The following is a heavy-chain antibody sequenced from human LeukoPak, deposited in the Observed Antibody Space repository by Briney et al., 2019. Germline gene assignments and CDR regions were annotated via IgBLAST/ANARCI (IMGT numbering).Heavy chain of an antibody. CDR1: GFTFSSYS. D-gene: IGHD3-10*01. CDR3: ATNNQYYYGSGSYLDY. Sequence: GGSLRLSCAASGFTFSSYSLNWVRQAPGKGLEWVSFITSSSGTIYYADSVKGRFTISRDNAKNSLYLQMNSLRAEDTAVYYCATNNQYYYGSGSYLDYWGQGTLVTVSS. CDR2: ITSSSGTI. V-gene: IGHV3-48*04. J-gene: IGHJ4*02.